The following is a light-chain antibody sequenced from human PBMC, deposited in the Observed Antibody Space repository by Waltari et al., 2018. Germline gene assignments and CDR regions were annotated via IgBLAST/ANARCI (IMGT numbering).Light chain of an antibody. V-gene: IGKV3D-15*01. Sequence: EVVMTQSPATLAVSPGERATMSCRASQSVRSSLAWYQQQPGQAPRLLLYGSSPRATGIPDRFSGSGSGTEFTLTISSLQSEDFAIYYCQQYNNWPPYTFGQGTKLEIK. CDR3: QQYNNWPPYT. J-gene: IGKJ2*01. CDR1: QSVRSS. CDR2: GSS.